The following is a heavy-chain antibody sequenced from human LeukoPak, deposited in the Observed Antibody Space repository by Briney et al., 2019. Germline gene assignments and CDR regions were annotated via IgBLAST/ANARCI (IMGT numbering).Heavy chain of an antibody. CDR3: ARALGLLSPFDI. V-gene: IGHV5-51*01. D-gene: IGHD2/OR15-2a*01. Sequence: GESLKISCTGSGYSFTTYWIAWARQMPGKGLEWMGIIYPGDSDTRYSPSFQGQVTISADKSISTAYLQWSSLKASDTAMYYCARALGLLSPFDIWGQGTMVTVSS. CDR1: GYSFTTYW. CDR2: IYPGDSDT. J-gene: IGHJ3*02.